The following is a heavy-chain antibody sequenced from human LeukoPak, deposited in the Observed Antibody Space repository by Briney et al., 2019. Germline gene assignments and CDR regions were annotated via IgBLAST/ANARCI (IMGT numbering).Heavy chain of an antibody. CDR1: GFTFSSYA. Sequence: PGGSLRLSCAASGFTFSSYAMSWVRQAPGKGLEWVSAISGSGGSTYYADSVKGRFTISRDNSKNTLYLQMNSLRAEDTAAYYCAKGGVLRYFDWLFKNFDYWGQGTLVTVSS. V-gene: IGHV3-23*01. J-gene: IGHJ4*02. CDR3: AKGGVLRYFDWLFKNFDY. D-gene: IGHD3-9*01. CDR2: ISGSGGST.